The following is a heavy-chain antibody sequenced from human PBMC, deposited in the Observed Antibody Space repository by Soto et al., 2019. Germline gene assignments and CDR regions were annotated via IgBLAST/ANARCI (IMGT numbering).Heavy chain of an antibody. CDR2: ISAYNGNT. J-gene: IGHJ3*02. Sequence: ASVKVSCKASGYTFTSYGISWVRQAPGQGLEWMGWISAYNGNTNYAQKLQGRVTMTTDTSTSTAYMELRSLRSDDTAVYYCARADSSGWYIDAFDIWGQGTMVTVSS. CDR1: GYTFTSYG. V-gene: IGHV1-18*01. D-gene: IGHD6-19*01. CDR3: ARADSSGWYIDAFDI.